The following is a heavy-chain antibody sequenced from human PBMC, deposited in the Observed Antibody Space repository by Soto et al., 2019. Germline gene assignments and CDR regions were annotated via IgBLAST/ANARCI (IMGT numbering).Heavy chain of an antibody. J-gene: IGHJ6*02. D-gene: IGHD2-2*01. V-gene: IGHV1-69*13. CDR2: IIPMFGTA. Sequence: SVKVSCKAAGGTFSSYGISWVRQAPGQGLEWMGGIIPMFGTATHTQNFQGRLTITADESTSTAYMELRSLRSDDTAVYYCARGGQECSSTRCSYIYDGMDVWGQGTTVTVSS. CDR3: ARGGQECSSTRCSYIYDGMDV. CDR1: GGTFSSYG.